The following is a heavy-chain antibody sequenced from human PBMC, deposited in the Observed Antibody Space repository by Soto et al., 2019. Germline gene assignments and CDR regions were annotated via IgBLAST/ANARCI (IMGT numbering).Heavy chain of an antibody. CDR2: FSGSGGGT. CDR3: AKAPAGVCHDRGGLALGH. Sequence: GGSLRRSCAASGFPFSSYARSGVRQAPGEGLDWVSAFSGSGGGTYYADSVKGRFTLSGGSSEKTLCLQMNSLRAEDPAGYYCAKAPAGVCHDRGGLALGHRGQRSLVAVSS. V-gene: IGHV3-23*01. D-gene: IGHD3-22*01. J-gene: IGHJ4*02. CDR1: GFPFSSYA.